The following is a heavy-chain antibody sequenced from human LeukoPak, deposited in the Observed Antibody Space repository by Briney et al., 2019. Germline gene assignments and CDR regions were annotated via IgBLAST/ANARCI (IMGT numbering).Heavy chain of an antibody. Sequence: GGSLRLSCAASGFTFSTYRMSWVRQIPGKGLEWVSAISGSDDGTYYADSVKGRFTISRDNSRNTLYLQMNTLRAEDTAVYFCAKSPVPSCRGSFCYPFDYWGQGNLVTVSS. CDR2: ISGSDDGT. J-gene: IGHJ4*02. D-gene: IGHD2-15*01. V-gene: IGHV3-23*01. CDR1: GFTFSTYR. CDR3: AKSPVPSCRGSFCYPFDY.